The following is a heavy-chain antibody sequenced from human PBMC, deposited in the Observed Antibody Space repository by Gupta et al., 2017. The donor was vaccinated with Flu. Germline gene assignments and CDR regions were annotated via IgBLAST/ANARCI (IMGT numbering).Heavy chain of an antibody. CDR2: LGRTGDQT. V-gene: IGHV3-23*01. D-gene: IGHD5-18*01. CDR3: TMAWGSGWWNFDV. CDR1: GFTSRSYA. Sequence: EVYLLESGGNLVQPGGSLRLSCAVSGFTSRSYAMSWVRQAPGKGLEWVSSLGRTGDQTYDADSVKGRFTISRDNSKNTLFLQMNSLRAEDTALYYCTMAWGSGWWNFDVWGRGTLVSVSS. J-gene: IGHJ2*01.